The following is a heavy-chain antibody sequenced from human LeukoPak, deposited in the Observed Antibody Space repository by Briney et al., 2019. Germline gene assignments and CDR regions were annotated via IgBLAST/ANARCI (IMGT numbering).Heavy chain of an antibody. CDR2: IRYDGSNK. Sequence: GGSLRLSCAASGLPFSSYGMHWVRQAPGKGLEWVAFIRYDGSNKYYADFVKGRFTISRDNSKNTLYLQMNSLIGEDTAVYYCAKDGAIFGVVITTYYFDYWGQGTLVTVSS. CDR1: GLPFSSYG. CDR3: AKDGAIFGVVITTYYFDY. D-gene: IGHD3-3*01. V-gene: IGHV3-30*02. J-gene: IGHJ4*02.